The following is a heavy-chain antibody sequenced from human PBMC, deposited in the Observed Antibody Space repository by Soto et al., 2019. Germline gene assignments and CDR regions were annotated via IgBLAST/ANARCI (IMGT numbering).Heavy chain of an antibody. Sequence: ASVKVSCKAAGYTFSGYNMHWVRQAPGQGLEWMGWINPNSGGTNFARKFQGRVTMTRDTSIGTAYMELTNLTSDDTAVYFCARDMLRSAQKTTDFSGQGTLVSVSS. J-gene: IGHJ4*02. V-gene: IGHV1-2*02. CDR2: INPNSGGT. D-gene: IGHD3-10*02. CDR3: ARDMLRSAQKTTDF. CDR1: GYTFSGYN.